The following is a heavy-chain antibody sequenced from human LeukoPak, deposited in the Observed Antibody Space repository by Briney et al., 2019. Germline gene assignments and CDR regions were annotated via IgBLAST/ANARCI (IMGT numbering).Heavy chain of an antibody. CDR2: IWYDGSNK. CDR1: GFTFSSYG. CDR3: ARGRTDPVYSSGWYFDY. D-gene: IGHD6-19*01. Sequence: GRSLRLSCAASGFTFSSYGMHWVRQAPGKGLEWVAVIWYDGSNKYYADSVKGRFTISRDNSKNTLYLQMNSLRAEDTAVYYCARGRTDPVYSSGWYFDYWGQGTLVTVSS. J-gene: IGHJ4*02. V-gene: IGHV3-33*01.